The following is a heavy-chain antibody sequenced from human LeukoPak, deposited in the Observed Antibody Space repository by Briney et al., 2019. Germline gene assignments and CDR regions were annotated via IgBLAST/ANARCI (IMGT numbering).Heavy chain of an antibody. D-gene: IGHD6-13*01. CDR3: ATASWREGHGGAFDI. Sequence: VASVKVSCKASGYTFTSYAMNWARQAPGQGLEWMGGFYPEDGETIYAQKFQGRVTMTEDTSTDTAYMELSSLRSEDTAVYYCATASWREGHGGAFDIWGQGTMVTVSS. CDR1: GYTFTSYA. CDR2: FYPEDGET. J-gene: IGHJ3*02. V-gene: IGHV1-24*01.